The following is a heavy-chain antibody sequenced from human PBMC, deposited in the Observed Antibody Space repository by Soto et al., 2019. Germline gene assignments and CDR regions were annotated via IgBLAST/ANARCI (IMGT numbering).Heavy chain of an antibody. CDR1: GFTFSSYG. CDR2: IWYDGSNK. V-gene: IGHV3-33*06. D-gene: IGHD2-15*01. CDR3: AKDRREVVVAAPFDY. J-gene: IGHJ4*02. Sequence: PGGSLRLSCAASGFTFSSYGMHWVRQAPGKGLEWVAVIWYDGSNKYYADSVKGRFTISRDNSKNTLYLQMNSLRAEDTAVYYCAKDRREVVVAAPFDYWGQGTLVTVSS.